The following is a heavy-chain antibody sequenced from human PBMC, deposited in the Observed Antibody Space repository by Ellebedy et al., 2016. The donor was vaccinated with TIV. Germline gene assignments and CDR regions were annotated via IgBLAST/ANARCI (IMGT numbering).Heavy chain of an antibody. CDR3: ARGYANPNY. D-gene: IGHD2-8*01. J-gene: IGHJ4*02. V-gene: IGHV3-7*01. CDR2: LKQDGSGK. CDR1: GFTFSSYW. Sequence: GESLNISCAASGFTFSSYWMSWVRQAPGKGLEWVANLKQDGSGKYYVDSVKGRFTISRDNAKNSLYLQMNSLRAEDTAVYYCARGYANPNYWGQGTLVTVSS.